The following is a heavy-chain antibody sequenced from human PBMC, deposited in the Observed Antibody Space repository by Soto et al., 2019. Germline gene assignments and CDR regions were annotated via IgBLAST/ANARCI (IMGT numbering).Heavy chain of an antibody. CDR3: ARAVGDTNAFDI. D-gene: IGHD1-26*01. J-gene: IGHJ3*02. CDR1: RFTFSGYW. V-gene: IGHV3-74*01. Sequence: QPVGSLRLSCAASRFTFSGYWMYWVRQAPGKGLMWVSRIDTDGTGTLYADSVKGRFTVSRDNAKNMLYLQMDSLRAEDTAVYYCARAVGDTNAFDIWGQGTMVTVSS. CDR2: IDTDGTGT.